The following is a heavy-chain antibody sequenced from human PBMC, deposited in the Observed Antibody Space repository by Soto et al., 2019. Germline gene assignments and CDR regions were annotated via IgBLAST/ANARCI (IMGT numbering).Heavy chain of an antibody. CDR2: IYWDEDK. J-gene: IGHJ4*02. CDR3: ALRPRAYASYIDY. CDR1: GFSLSTRGVA. D-gene: IGHD5-12*01. Sequence: QITLKESGPTLVKPTQTLTLTCTFSGFSLSTRGVAVGWFRQPPGKALEWLALIYWDEDKWYSPSLKTRLTVTDDPSQNPVVLTMTNMDPVFTATYYGALRPRAYASYIDYGGQGTLVTVSS. V-gene: IGHV2-5*02.